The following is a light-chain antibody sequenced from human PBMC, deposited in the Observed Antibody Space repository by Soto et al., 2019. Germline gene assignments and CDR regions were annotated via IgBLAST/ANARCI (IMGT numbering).Light chain of an antibody. CDR1: SGYSNYK. Sequence: QAVLTQPPSASASLGASVTLTCTLSSGYSNYKVDWYQQRPGKGPRFVMRVGTGGIVGSKGDGIPDRFSVLGSGLNRYLTIKNIQEEDEGDYHCGADHGSGSNFVSWVFGGGTKLTVL. V-gene: IGLV9-49*01. CDR3: GADHGSGSNFVSWV. CDR2: VGTGGIVG. J-gene: IGLJ3*02.